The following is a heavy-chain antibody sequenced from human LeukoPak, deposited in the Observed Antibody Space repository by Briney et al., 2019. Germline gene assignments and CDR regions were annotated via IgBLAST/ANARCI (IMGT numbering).Heavy chain of an antibody. CDR1: GYSFTSYW. J-gene: IGHJ4*02. D-gene: IGHD3-16*02. V-gene: IGHV5-51*01. Sequence: GESLKISCKGSGYSFTSYWIGWVRQMPGKGLEWMGIIYPGDSDTRYSPSFQGQVTTSADKSISTAYLQWSSLKASDTAMYYCASGYYDYVWGSYRPPGFDYWGQGTLVTVSS. CDR2: IYPGDSDT. CDR3: ASGYYDYVWGSYRPPGFDY.